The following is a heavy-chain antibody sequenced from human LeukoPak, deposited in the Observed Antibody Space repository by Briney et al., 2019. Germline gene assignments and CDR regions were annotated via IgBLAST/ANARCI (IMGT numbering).Heavy chain of an antibody. J-gene: IGHJ3*02. D-gene: IGHD3-9*01. CDR3: ARDPSRDYDILTGYSNDAFDI. CDR2: ISSSGSTI. Sequence: HAGGSLRLSCAASGFTFSSYEMNWVRQAPGKGREWVSYISSSGSTIYYADCGKGRFTISRDHAQNSLYLQMNSLRAEDTAVYYCARDPSRDYDILTGYSNDAFDIWGQGTMVTVSS. V-gene: IGHV3-48*03. CDR1: GFTFSSYE.